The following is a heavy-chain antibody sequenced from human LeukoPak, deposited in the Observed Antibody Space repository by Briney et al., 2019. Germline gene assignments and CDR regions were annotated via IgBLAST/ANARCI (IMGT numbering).Heavy chain of an antibody. J-gene: IGHJ6*03. CDR2: INPNSGGT. CDR1: GYTFTGYY. D-gene: IGHD4-11*01. Sequence: GASVKVSCKASGYTFTGYYMHWVRQAPGQGLEWMGWINPNSGGTNYAQKFQGRVTMTRDTSISTAYMELSRLRSDDTAVYYCARRYSNLFDYYYYMDVWGKGTTVTVSS. V-gene: IGHV1-2*02. CDR3: ARRYSNLFDYYYYMDV.